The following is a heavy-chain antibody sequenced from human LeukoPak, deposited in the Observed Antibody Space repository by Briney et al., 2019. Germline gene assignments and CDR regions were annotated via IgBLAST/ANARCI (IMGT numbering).Heavy chain of an antibody. CDR1: GFTFSNAW. V-gene: IGHV3-15*01. CDR3: TTEGLAAAGSH. J-gene: IGHJ4*02. D-gene: IGHD6-13*01. CDR2: VKSNTDGGTT. Sequence: SGGSLRLSCAASGFTFSNAWMSWVRQAPGKGLEWVGRVKSNTDGGTTDHAAPIKGRFTISRDDSKKTLYLQMNSLKIEDTAVYYCTTEGLAAAGSHWGQGTLVTVSS.